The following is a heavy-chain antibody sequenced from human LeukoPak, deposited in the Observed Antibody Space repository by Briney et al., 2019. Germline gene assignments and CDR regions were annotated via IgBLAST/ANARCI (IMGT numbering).Heavy chain of an antibody. CDR1: GFTFDDYA. D-gene: IGHD5-18*01. J-gene: IGHJ6*02. V-gene: IGHV3-9*01. Sequence: PGRSLRLSCAASGFTFDDYAMHWVRQAPGKGLEWVSGISWNSGSIGYADSVKGRFTISRDNAKNSLYLQMNSLRAEDTALYYCAKDVDTAMVYGMDVWGQGTTVTVSS. CDR2: ISWNSGSI. CDR3: AKDVDTAMVYGMDV.